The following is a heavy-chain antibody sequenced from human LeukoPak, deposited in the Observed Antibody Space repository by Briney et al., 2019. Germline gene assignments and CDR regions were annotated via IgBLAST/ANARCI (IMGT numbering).Heavy chain of an antibody. CDR3: ARDAPYTPGGDC. CDR2: IWYDGSNK. Sequence: GGSLRLSCAASGFTFSSYGMHWVRQAPGKGLEWVAVIWYDGSNKYYADSVKGRFTISRDNSKNTLYLQMNSLRAEDTAVYYCARDAPYTPGGDCWGQGSLVTVSS. CDR1: GFTFSSYG. J-gene: IGHJ4*02. D-gene: IGHD2-2*02. V-gene: IGHV3-33*01.